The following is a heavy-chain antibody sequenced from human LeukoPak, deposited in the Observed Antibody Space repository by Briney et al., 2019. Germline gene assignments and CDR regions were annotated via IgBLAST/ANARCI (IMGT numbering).Heavy chain of an antibody. CDR3: ARSQRGRRAVADLNKNWFDP. Sequence: PSQTLSLTCTVSGGSISSGDYYWSWIRQPPGKGLEWIGYIYYSGSTYYNPSLKSRVTISIDTSKNQFSLKLSSVTAADTAVYYCARSQRGRRAVADLNKNWFDPWGQGTLVTVSS. CDR1: GGSISSGDYY. V-gene: IGHV4-30-4*01. J-gene: IGHJ5*02. D-gene: IGHD6-19*01. CDR2: IYYSGST.